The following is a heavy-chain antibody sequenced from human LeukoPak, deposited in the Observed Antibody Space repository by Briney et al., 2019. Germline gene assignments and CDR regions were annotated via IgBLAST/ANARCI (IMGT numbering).Heavy chain of an antibody. D-gene: IGHD2-2*01. Sequence: GGSLRLSCAASGLTGSHNYVSWVRQAPGKGLEWVSAIHTSGDTCYADSVKGRFTISRDNSKNTLYLQMNSLRAEDTAVYYCAKDPSYLPAPGWFDPWGQGTLVTVSS. CDR3: AKDPSYLPAPGWFDP. CDR1: GLTGSHNY. J-gene: IGHJ5*02. V-gene: IGHV3-53*01. CDR2: IHTSGDT.